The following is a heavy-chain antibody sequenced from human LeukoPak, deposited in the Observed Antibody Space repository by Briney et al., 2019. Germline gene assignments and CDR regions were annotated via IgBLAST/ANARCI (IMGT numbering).Heavy chain of an antibody. CDR1: GFTFDDYD. Sequence: GGSLRLSCAASGFTFDDYDMSWVRQAPGKGLEWVSGINWNGGSTGYADSVKGRFTISRDNAKNSLYLQMNSLRAEDTALYYCARDPVWVYCSSTSCFKGGNAFDIWGQGTMVTVSS. J-gene: IGHJ3*02. D-gene: IGHD2-2*01. CDR3: ARDPVWVYCSSTSCFKGGNAFDI. CDR2: INWNGGST. V-gene: IGHV3-20*04.